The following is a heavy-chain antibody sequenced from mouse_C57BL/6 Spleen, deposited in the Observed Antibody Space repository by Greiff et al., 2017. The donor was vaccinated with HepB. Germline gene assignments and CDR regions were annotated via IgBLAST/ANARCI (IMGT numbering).Heavy chain of an antibody. CDR3: ASTYSNYDLYAMDY. V-gene: IGHV5-17*01. D-gene: IGHD2-5*01. J-gene: IGHJ4*01. CDR1: GFTFSDYG. CDR2: ISSGSSTI. Sequence: EVQLVESGGGLVKPGGSLKLSCAASGFTFSDYGMHWVRQAPEKGLEWVAYISSGSSTIYYADTVKGRFTISRDNDKNSLLLQMTSLRSEDTAMYYCASTYSNYDLYAMDYWGQGTSVTVAS.